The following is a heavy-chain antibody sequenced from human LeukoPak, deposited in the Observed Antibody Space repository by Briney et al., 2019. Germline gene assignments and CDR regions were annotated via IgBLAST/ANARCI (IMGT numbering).Heavy chain of an antibody. V-gene: IGHV1-69*01. Sequence: ASVKVSCKASGGTFSSYAISWVRQAPGQGLERMGGIIPIFGTANYAQKFQGRVTITADESTSTAYMELSSLRSEDTAVYYCARVYHVLRFLEGSNWFDPWGQGTLVTVSS. CDR2: IIPIFGTA. CDR1: GGTFSSYA. J-gene: IGHJ5*02. CDR3: ARVYHVLRFLEGSNWFDP. D-gene: IGHD3-3*01.